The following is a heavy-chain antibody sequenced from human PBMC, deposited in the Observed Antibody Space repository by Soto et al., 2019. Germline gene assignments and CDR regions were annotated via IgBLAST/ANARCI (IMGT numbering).Heavy chain of an antibody. CDR2: ISYDGSNK. CDR3: ARDDGAAGTSGDY. J-gene: IGHJ4*02. D-gene: IGHD6-19*01. Sequence: GGSLRLSCAASGFTFSSYAMHWVRQAPGKGLEWVAVISYDGSNKYYADSVKGRFTISRDNSKNTLYLQMNSLRAEDTAVYYCARDDGAAGTSGDYWGQGTLVTVSS. V-gene: IGHV3-30-3*01. CDR1: GFTFSSYA.